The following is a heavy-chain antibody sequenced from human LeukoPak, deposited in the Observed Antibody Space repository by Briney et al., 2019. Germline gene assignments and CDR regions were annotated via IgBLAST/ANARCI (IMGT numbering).Heavy chain of an antibody. CDR3: ARHYGP. Sequence: SGGSLRLSCAASGFTFNNYCMNWVRQPPGKGLEWIGSIYDSGSTYYNPSLKSRVTISVDTSKNQFSLKLNSVTAADTAVYYCARHYGPWSQGTLVTVSS. J-gene: IGHJ5*02. CDR2: IYDSGST. CDR1: GFTFNNYC. V-gene: IGHV4-39*01. D-gene: IGHD3-10*01.